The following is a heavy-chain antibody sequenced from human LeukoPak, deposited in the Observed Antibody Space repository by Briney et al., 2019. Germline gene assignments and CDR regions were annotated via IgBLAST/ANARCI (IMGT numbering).Heavy chain of an antibody. CDR1: GFTFSSYS. CDR2: ISGSSTYI. D-gene: IGHD4-17*01. CDR3: ARVTRSPFGWFDP. Sequence: GGSLRLSCAASGFTFSSYSMNWVRQAPGKGLEWVSSISGSSTYIYYTDSVKGRFTISRDNAKNSLYLQMNSLRAEDTAVYYCARVTRSPFGWFDPWGQGALVTVSS. V-gene: IGHV3-21*01. J-gene: IGHJ5*02.